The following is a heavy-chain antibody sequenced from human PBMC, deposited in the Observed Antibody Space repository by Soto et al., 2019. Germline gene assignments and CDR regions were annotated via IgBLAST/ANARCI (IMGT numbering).Heavy chain of an antibody. J-gene: IGHJ4*02. D-gene: IGHD3-3*01. CDR2: INPNSGGT. V-gene: IGHV1-2*02. CDR3: AREGYDLGSGSHTSNYFDD. Sequence: GASVQVSCKASGYTFTGYYMHWVRQAPGQGLEWMGWINPNSGGTNYAQKFQGRVTMTRDTSISTAYMELSRLRSDDTAVYYCAREGYDLGSGSHTSNYFDDWGQGILVTVTS. CDR1: GYTFTGYY.